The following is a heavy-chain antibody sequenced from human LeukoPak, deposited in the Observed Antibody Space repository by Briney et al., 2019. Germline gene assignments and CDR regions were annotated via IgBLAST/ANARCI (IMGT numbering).Heavy chain of an antibody. CDR2: IYYSGST. CDR1: GGSISSYY. CDR3: ARAYYYDSSGPLPYIDY. D-gene: IGHD3-22*01. V-gene: IGHV4-59*01. Sequence: SETLSLTCTVSGGSISSYYWSWIRQPPGKGLEWIGYIYYSGSTNYNPSLKSRVTISVDTSKNQSSLKLSSVTAADTAVYYCARAYYYDSSGPLPYIDYWGQGTLVTVSS. J-gene: IGHJ4*02.